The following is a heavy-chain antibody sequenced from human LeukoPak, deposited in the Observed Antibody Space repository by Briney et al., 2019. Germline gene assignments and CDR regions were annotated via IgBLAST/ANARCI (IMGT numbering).Heavy chain of an antibody. CDR2: ISAYNGNT. V-gene: IGHV1-18*01. CDR3: AREGLAADKRGVLEY. J-gene: IGHJ4*02. Sequence: ASVKVSCKASGYTFTSYGISWVRQAPGQGLEWMGWISAYNGNTNYAQKLQGRVTMTTDTSTSTAYMELRSLRSDDTAVYYCAREGLAADKRGVLEYWGQGTLVTVSS. D-gene: IGHD6-13*01. CDR1: GYTFTSYG.